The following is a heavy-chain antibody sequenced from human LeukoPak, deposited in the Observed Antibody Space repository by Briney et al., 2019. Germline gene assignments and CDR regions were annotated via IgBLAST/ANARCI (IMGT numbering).Heavy chain of an antibody. CDR1: GYTFTSYG. D-gene: IGHD5-18*01. CDR3: ARALVDTAMDYFDY. V-gene: IGHV1-46*01. J-gene: IGHJ4*02. Sequence: ASVKVSCKASGYTFTSYGISWVRQASGQGLEWMGIINPSGGSTSYAQKFQGRVTMTRDTSTSTVYMELSSLRSEDTAVYYCARALVDTAMDYFDYWGQGTLVTVSS. CDR2: INPSGGST.